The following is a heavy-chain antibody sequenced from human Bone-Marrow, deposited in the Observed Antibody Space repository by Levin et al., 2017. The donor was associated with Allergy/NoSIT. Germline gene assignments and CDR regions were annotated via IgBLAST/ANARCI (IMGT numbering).Heavy chain of an antibody. CDR1: GFTFRNYG. CDR2: INSKSEDI. V-gene: IGHV3-21*06. Sequence: GGSLRLSCEASGFTFRNYGMSWVRQAPGKGLEWISLINSKSEDIRYADSVKGRFTISRDNAENSLYLQMNSLRAEDTAVYYCARDSTGWSRDYWGQGTLVTVSS. CDR3: ARDSTGWSRDY. D-gene: IGHD6-19*01. J-gene: IGHJ4*02.